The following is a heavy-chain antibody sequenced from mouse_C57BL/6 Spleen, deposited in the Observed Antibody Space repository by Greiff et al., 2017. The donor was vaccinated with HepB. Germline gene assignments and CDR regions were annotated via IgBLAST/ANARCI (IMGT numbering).Heavy chain of an antibody. CDR1: GFTFSDYG. J-gene: IGHJ3*01. V-gene: IGHV5-17*01. Sequence: EVKLVESGGGLVKPGGSLKLSCAASGFTFSDYGMHWVRQAPEKGLEWVAYISSGSSTIYYADTVKGRFTISRDNAKNTLFLQMTSLRSEDTAMYYCARPGVYDDYAWFAYWGQGTLVTVSA. CDR2: ISSGSSTI. CDR3: ARPGVYDDYAWFAY. D-gene: IGHD2-4*01.